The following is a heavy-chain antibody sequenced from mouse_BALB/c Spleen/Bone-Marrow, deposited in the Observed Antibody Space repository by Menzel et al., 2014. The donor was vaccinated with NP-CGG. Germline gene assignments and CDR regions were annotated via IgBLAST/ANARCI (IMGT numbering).Heavy chain of an antibody. V-gene: IGHV5-9-3*01. J-gene: IGHJ1*01. D-gene: IGHD2-4*01. CDR2: ISSSGSYT. CDR1: GFTFSTYA. CDR3: SRLRMITTYFDV. Sequence: EVKLQESGGGLAKPGGSLQLSCAASGFTFSTYAMSWVRQTPEKRLEWVATISSSGSYTYYPDSVKGRFTISRDNAKNTLYLQMSSLRSEDTAMFYCSRLRMITTYFDVWGAGTTVTVS.